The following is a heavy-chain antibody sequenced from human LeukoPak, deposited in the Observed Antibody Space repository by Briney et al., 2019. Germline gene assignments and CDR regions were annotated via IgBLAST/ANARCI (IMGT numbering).Heavy chain of an antibody. D-gene: IGHD6-6*01. J-gene: IGHJ3*02. CDR2: INPNSGGT. Sequence: GASVKVSCKASGYTFTGYYMHWARQAPGQGLEWMGWINPNSGGTNYAQKFQGRVTMTRDTSISTAYMELSRLRSDDTAVYYCARDSYLRDSSSSSAFDIWGQGTMVTVSS. CDR3: ARDSYLRDSSSSSAFDI. V-gene: IGHV1-2*02. CDR1: GYTFTGYY.